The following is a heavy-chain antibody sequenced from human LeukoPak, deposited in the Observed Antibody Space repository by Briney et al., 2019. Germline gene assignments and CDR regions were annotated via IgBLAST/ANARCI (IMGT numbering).Heavy chain of an antibody. Sequence: GGSLRLSCAASGFTFSSYGMHWVRQAPGKGLEWVAVISYDGSNKYYADSVKGRFTISRDNSKNTLYLQMNSLRAEDTAVYYCARGFFYGDYVYFDYWGQGTLVTVSS. V-gene: IGHV3-30*03. CDR1: GFTFSSYG. CDR3: ARGFFYGDYVYFDY. D-gene: IGHD4-17*01. CDR2: ISYDGSNK. J-gene: IGHJ4*02.